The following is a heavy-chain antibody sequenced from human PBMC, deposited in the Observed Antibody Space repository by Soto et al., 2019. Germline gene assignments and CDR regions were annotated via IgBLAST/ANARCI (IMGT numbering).Heavy chain of an antibody. V-gene: IGHV3-23*01. CDR3: AKDYYGSGSYYTN. CDR1: GFTFSSYA. J-gene: IGHJ4*02. CDR2: ISGSGGST. D-gene: IGHD3-10*01. Sequence: EVQLLESGGGLVQPGGSLRLSCASSGFTFSSYAMSWVRQAPGKGLEWVSAISGSGGSTYYADSVKGRFTISRDNSKNTLYLQMNSLRAEDTAVYYCAKDYYGSGSYYTNWGQGTLVTVSS.